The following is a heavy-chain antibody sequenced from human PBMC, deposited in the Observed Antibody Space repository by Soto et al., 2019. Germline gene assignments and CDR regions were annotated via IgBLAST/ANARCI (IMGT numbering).Heavy chain of an antibody. CDR2: ISAYNGNT. CDR1: GYTFTTYG. V-gene: IGHV1-18*01. CDR3: ARERVVGVVVIPATYYYMDV. Sequence: QVQLVQSGAEVKKPGASVKVSCKASGYTFTTYGIIWVRQAPGQGLEWMGWISAYNGNTNYAQRLQGRVTMTTDTSTSTAYMEVRSLTSDDTAVYYCARERVVGVVVIPATYYYMDVWGKGTTVTVSS. D-gene: IGHD2-15*01. J-gene: IGHJ6*03.